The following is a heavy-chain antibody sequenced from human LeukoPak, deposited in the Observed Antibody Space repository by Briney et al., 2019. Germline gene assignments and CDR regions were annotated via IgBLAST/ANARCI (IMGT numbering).Heavy chain of an antibody. D-gene: IGHD3-3*01. J-gene: IGHJ6*02. V-gene: IGHV3-23*01. Sequence: PGGSLRLSCAASGFTFRNYAMAWVRQAQGKGLECVSAISGSGDSVRCADSVKGRFTISRDNSKNTLYLQMNNLRAEDTALYYCARDFWATNYYYGIDVWGQGTTVTVSS. CDR3: ARDFWATNYYYGIDV. CDR1: GFTFRNYA. CDR2: ISGSGDSV.